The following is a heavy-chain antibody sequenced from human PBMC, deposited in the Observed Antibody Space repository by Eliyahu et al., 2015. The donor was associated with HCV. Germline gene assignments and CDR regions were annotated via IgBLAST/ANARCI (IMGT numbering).Heavy chain of an antibody. CDR3: ARASATHAFDI. V-gene: IGHV3-21*01. Sequence: EVQLVXSGGXLVKPGGSLRLSCAASGXTFXSYSMXWVRQAPGKGLEWVSSISSSSSYIYYADSVKGRFTISRDNAKNSLYLQMNSLRAEDTAVYYCARASATHAFDIWGQGTMVTVSS. J-gene: IGHJ3*02. CDR1: GXTFXSYS. CDR2: ISSSSSYI.